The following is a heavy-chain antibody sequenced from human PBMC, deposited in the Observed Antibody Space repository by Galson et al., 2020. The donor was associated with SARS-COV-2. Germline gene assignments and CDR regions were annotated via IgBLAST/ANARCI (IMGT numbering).Heavy chain of an antibody. CDR3: ARGHIAVAGIKYHYYGMDV. V-gene: IGHV3-30*03. CDR2: ISYDGSNK. CDR1: GFTFSNYG. J-gene: IGHJ6*02. Sequence: LSLTCAASGFTFSNYGMHWVRQAPGKGLEWVAVISYDGSNKYYADSVKGRFTISRDNSKNTLYLQMNSLRVEDTAVYYCARGHIAVAGIKYHYYGMDVWGQGTTATVSS. D-gene: IGHD6-19*01.